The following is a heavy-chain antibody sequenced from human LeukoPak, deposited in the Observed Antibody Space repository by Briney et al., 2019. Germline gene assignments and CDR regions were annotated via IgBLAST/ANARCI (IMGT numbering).Heavy chain of an antibody. D-gene: IGHD1-26*01. CDR3: ARDALVWGATHDAFDI. V-gene: IGHV4-39*02. Sequence: SETLSLTCTVSGGSISSSSYYWGWIRQPSGKGLEWIGSIYYSGSTCYNPSLKSRVTISVDTSKNQFSLKLSSVTAADTAVYYCARDALVWGATHDAFDIWGQGTMVTVSS. CDR1: GGSISSSSYY. J-gene: IGHJ3*02. CDR2: IYYSGST.